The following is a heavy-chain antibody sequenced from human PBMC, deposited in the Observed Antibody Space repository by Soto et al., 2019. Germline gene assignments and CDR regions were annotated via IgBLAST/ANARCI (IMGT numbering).Heavy chain of an antibody. V-gene: IGHV3-23*01. D-gene: IGHD6-6*01. CDR1: GFTFGDSV. Sequence: GGSLRLSCAAFGFTFGDSVMRWVRQTPGKGLEWVSTITETGGETYYTDSVKGRFTISRDNSKNTLYLQMTSLRAEDTALYYCTKASSDRNHMEVWGPGTTVTVPS. J-gene: IGHJ6*02. CDR3: TKASSDRNHMEV. CDR2: ITETGGET.